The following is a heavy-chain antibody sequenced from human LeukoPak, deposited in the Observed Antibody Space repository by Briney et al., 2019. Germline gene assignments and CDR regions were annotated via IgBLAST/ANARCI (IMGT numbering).Heavy chain of an antibody. CDR2: ISAYNGNT. Sequence: ASVKVSCKASGYTFTSYGISWVRQAPGQGLEWMGWISAYNGNTNYAQKLQGRVTMTTDTSTSTAYMELRSLRSDDTAVYYCARDLPTLSVVPAANSPPPYYYYGMDVWGQGTTVTVSS. CDR1: GYTFTSYG. CDR3: ARDLPTLSVVPAANSPPPYYYYGMDV. V-gene: IGHV1-18*01. J-gene: IGHJ6*02. D-gene: IGHD2-2*01.